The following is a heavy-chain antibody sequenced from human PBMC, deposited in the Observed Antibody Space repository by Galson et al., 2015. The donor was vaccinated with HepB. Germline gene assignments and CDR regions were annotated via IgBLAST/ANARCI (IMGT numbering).Heavy chain of an antibody. CDR3: ARGGSPRTYYDFWSAYNWFDP. D-gene: IGHD3-3*01. Sequence: SVKVSCKASGYTFTSYSISWVRQAPGQGLEWMGWISAYNGNTNYAQKLQGRVTMTTDTSTSTAYMELRSLRSDDTAVYYCARGGSPRTYYDFWSAYNWFDPWGQGTLVTVSS. J-gene: IGHJ5*02. CDR2: ISAYNGNT. CDR1: GYTFTSYS. V-gene: IGHV1-18*04.